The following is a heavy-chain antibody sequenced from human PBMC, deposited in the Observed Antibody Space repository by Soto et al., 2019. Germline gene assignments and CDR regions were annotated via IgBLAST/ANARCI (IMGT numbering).Heavy chain of an antibody. Sequence: EVQLVESGGGLVQPGGSLRLSCAASGFTFSSYGMNWVRQAPGKGLEWVSYISSSSTTIYYADSVKGPFTIFRDKAKNSLYLQLNNLRYEDTVVYYCARSPYYYDSSNYYGYWGQGTLVTVSS. CDR1: GFTFSSYG. J-gene: IGHJ4*02. CDR2: ISSSSTTI. CDR3: ARSPYYYDSSNYYGY. V-gene: IGHV3-48*02. D-gene: IGHD3-22*01.